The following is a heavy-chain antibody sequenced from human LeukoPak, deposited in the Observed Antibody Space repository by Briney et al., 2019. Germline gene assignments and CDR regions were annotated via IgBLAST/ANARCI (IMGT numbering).Heavy chain of an antibody. J-gene: IGHJ4*02. V-gene: IGHV3-48*03. Sequence: PGGSLRLSCAASGFTFSSYEMNWVRQAPGKGLEWVSYISSSGSTIYYADSVKGRFTISRDNAKNSLYLQMNSLRAEDTAVYYCARTYSGYDMGQLDYWGQGTLVTVSS. CDR1: GFTFSSYE. CDR3: ARTYSGYDMGQLDY. CDR2: ISSSGSTI. D-gene: IGHD5-12*01.